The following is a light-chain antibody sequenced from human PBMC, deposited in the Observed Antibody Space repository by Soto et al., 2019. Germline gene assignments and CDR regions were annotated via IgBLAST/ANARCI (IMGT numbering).Light chain of an antibody. CDR3: CSYAGSRPDVDVV. CDR2: GVS. Sequence: QSALTQPASVSGSPGQSITISCTGTSSDLGSYSLVSSYQKHPGTPPKLIIYGVSKRPSGVSNRFSGSKSGNTASLTSSGLQAEDEADYYCCSYAGSRPDVDVVFGGGTKLTVL. CDR1: SSDLGSYSL. J-gene: IGLJ2*01. V-gene: IGLV2-23*02.